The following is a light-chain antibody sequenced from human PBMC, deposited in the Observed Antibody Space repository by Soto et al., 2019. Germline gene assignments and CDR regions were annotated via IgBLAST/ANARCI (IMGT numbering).Light chain of an antibody. CDR2: SNN. CDR3: SSYVVSYNWV. V-gene: IGLV1-44*01. J-gene: IGLJ3*02. CDR1: RSNIGSNT. Sequence: QSVLTQPPSESGAPGQRVTISCSGSRSNIGSNTVNWYQHLPGTAPKFLIYSNNQRPSGVPDRFSGSKSGNTASLTVSGLQAEDEADYYCSSYVVSYNWVFGGGTKLTVL.